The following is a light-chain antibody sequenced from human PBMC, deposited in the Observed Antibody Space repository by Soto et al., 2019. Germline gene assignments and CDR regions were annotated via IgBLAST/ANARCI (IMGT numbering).Light chain of an antibody. CDR3: AAWDDSLSGWV. V-gene: IGLV1-47*02. J-gene: IGLJ3*02. CDR2: SNN. Sequence: QSVLTQPPSASGTPGQRVTISCSGSSSNIGSNYVYWYQQLPGTAPNLLIYSNNQRPSGVPDRFSGSKSGTSASLAISGLRSEDEADYYCAAWDDSLSGWVFGGGTQLTVL. CDR1: SSNIGSNY.